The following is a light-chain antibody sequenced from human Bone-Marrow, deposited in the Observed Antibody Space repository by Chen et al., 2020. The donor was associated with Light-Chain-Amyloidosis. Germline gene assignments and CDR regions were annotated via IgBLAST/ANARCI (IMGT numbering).Light chain of an antibody. CDR1: NIGSTS. J-gene: IGLJ3*02. CDR3: QVWDRSSDRPV. V-gene: IGLV3-21*02. CDR2: DDS. Sequence: SYVLTQPSSVSVAPGQTATIACGGNNIGSTSVHWYQQTPGQAPLLVVYDDSDRPSGIPERWSGSNSGNTATLTISRVEAGDVADYYCQVWDRSSDRPVFGGGTKLTVL.